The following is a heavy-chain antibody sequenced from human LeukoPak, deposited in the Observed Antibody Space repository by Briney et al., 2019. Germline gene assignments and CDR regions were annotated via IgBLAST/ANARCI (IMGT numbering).Heavy chain of an antibody. V-gene: IGHV1-18*04. CDR3: AREGETRKLDS. J-gene: IGHJ5*01. CDR2: ISPYNRHT. Sequence: ASVKLSCKTSGYNFTTYFITWVRHAPGQGLEWMGWISPYNRHTKYAHNLQGRVTMTTDTSTSTAFMELRSLMSDDTAVYFCAREGETRKLDSWGQGTLVTVSS. D-gene: IGHD1-26*01. CDR1: GYNFTTYF.